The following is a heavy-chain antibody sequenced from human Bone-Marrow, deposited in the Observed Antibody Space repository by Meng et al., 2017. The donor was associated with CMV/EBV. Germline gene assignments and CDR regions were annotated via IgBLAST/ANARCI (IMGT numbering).Heavy chain of an antibody. D-gene: IGHD1-14*01. Sequence: GESLKISCAASGLTFSSYWMSWVRQAPGKGLEWVANIKQDGSEKYYVDSVKGRFTISRDNAKNSLYLQMNSLRAEDTAVYYCARGYHLDYWGQGTLVTVSS. CDR2: IKQDGSEK. V-gene: IGHV3-7*04. CDR1: GLTFSSYW. J-gene: IGHJ4*02. CDR3: ARGYHLDY.